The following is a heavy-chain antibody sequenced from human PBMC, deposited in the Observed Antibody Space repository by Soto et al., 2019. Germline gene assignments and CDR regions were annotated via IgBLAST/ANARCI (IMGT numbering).Heavy chain of an antibody. CDR1: GYTFTSYY. J-gene: IGHJ4*02. D-gene: IGHD5-18*01. Sequence: QVQLVQSGAEVKKPGASVKVSCKASGYTFTSYYMHWVRQAPGQGLEWMGIINPSGGSTSYAQKFQGRVTMTRDTSTSTVYMELSSLRSEYTAVYYCARAAMGLYFDYWGQGTLVTVSS. CDR3: ARAAMGLYFDY. V-gene: IGHV1-46*01. CDR2: INPSGGST.